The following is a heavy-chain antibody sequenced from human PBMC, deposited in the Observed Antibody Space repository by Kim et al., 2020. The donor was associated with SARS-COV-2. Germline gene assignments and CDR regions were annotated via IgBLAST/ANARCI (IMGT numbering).Heavy chain of an antibody. CDR1: GFTFSNHA. Sequence: GGSLRLSCAASGFTFSNHAMHWIRQAPGKGLEYVSVINSRGDRTFYANSVKGRFTISRDHSKNTLYLQMGSLRAEDLAVYYCARVFTAYLESGADAVDYWGQVILVTVS. CDR3: ARVFTAYLESGADAVDY. D-gene: IGHD2-21*02. CDR2: INSRGDRT. V-gene: IGHV3-64*01. J-gene: IGHJ4*02.